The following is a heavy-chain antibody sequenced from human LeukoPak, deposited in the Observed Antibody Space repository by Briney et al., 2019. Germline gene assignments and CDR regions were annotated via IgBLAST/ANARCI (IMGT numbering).Heavy chain of an antibody. CDR2: ISGGGGST. CDR1: GFTSTSYS. D-gene: IGHD5-18*01. CDR3: AKEVESRDTAMAPFDY. J-gene: IGHJ4*02. V-gene: IGHV3-23*01. Sequence: QPGGSLRLSCAASGFTSTSYSMNWVRQAPGKGLEWVSTISGGGGSTYYADSVKGRFTISRDNSKNTLYLQMNSLRAEDTAVYYCAKEVESRDTAMAPFDYWGQGTLVTVSS.